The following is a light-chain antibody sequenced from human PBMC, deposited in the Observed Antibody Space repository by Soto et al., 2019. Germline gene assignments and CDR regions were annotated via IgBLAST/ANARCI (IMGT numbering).Light chain of an antibody. CDR1: SSDVGGYNY. J-gene: IGLJ2*01. CDR2: EVS. V-gene: IGLV2-8*01. CDR3: RSYAGSNNLAV. Sequence: QSVLTQPPSASGSPGQSVTISCTGTSSDVGGYNYVSWYQQHPGKAPKLMIYEVSKRPSGVPDRFSGSKSGNTASLTVSGLQAEDEADYYCRSYAGSNNLAVFGGGTKLTLL.